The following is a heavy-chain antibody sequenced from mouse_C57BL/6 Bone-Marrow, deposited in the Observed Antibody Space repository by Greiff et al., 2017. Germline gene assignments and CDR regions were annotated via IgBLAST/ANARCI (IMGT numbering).Heavy chain of an antibody. V-gene: IGHV5-6*01. CDR1: GFTFSSYG. J-gene: IGHJ4*01. Sequence: EVMLVESGGDLVKPGGSLKLSCAASGFTFSSYGMSWVRQTPDKRLEWVATISSGGSYTYYPDSVKGRFTISRDNAKNTLYLQMSSLKSEDTAMYYCARHYYGSSYDYDMDYWGQGTSVTVSS. CDR2: ISSGGSYT. D-gene: IGHD1-1*01. CDR3: ARHYYGSSYDYDMDY.